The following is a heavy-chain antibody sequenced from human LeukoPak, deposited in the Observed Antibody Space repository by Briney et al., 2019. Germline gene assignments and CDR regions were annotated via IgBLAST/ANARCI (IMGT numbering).Heavy chain of an antibody. D-gene: IGHD3-22*01. CDR1: GGTFSSYA. CDR2: IIPIFGTA. Sequence: SVKISCKASGGTFSSYAISWVRQAPGQGLEWMGGIIPIFGTANYAQKFQGRVTITADESTSTAYMELSSLRSEDTAVYYCARNPVYYYDSSGYPYYFDYWGQGTLVTVSS. J-gene: IGHJ4*02. CDR3: ARNPVYYYDSSGYPYYFDY. V-gene: IGHV1-69*01.